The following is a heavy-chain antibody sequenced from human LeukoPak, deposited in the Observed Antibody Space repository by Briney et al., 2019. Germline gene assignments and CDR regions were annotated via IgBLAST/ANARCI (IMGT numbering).Heavy chain of an antibody. CDR2: IYYSGST. CDR3: ARDAESGRRGDSSGYYEDY. Sequence: PSETLSLTCTVSGGSISSSSYYWGWIRQPPGKGLEWIGSIYYSGSTYYNPSLKSRVTISVDTSKNQFSLKLSSVTAADTAVYYCARDAESGRRGDSSGYYEDYWGQGTLVTVSS. D-gene: IGHD3-22*01. J-gene: IGHJ4*02. V-gene: IGHV4-39*07. CDR1: GGSISSSSYY.